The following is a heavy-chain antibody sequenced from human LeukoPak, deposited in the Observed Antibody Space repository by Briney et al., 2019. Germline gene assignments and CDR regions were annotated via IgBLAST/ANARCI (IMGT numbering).Heavy chain of an antibody. Sequence: GGSLRLSCAASGITFSNAWMNWVRQTPGKGLEWVGLIESETDGGKTGYAAPVKGRFTISRDDSENTLYLQMNSLKAEDAAIYYCTTEVSGSHTNWGQGTLVTVSS. CDR3: TTEVSGSHTN. CDR2: IESETDGGKT. V-gene: IGHV3-15*04. CDR1: GITFSNAW. D-gene: IGHD1-26*01. J-gene: IGHJ4*02.